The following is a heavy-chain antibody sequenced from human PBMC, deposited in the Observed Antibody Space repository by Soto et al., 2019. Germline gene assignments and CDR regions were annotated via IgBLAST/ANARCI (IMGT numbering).Heavy chain of an antibody. D-gene: IGHD5-18*01. CDR1: GFTFSSYG. J-gene: IGHJ2*01. CDR2: ISYDGSNK. CDR3: AKDGWTAKPYFDL. Sequence: PGGSLRLSCAASGFTFSSYGMHWVRQAPGKWLEWVAVISYDGSNKYYADSVKGRFTISRDNSKNTLYLQMNRLRAEDTAVYYCAKDGWTAKPYFDLWGGGTLVTISS. V-gene: IGHV3-30*18.